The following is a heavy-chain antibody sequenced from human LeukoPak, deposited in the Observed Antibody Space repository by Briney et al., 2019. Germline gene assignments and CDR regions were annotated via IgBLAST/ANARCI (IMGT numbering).Heavy chain of an antibody. D-gene: IGHD6-19*01. J-gene: IGHJ4*02. V-gene: IGHV3-48*01. CDR3: AKTTYASNSSGWYNHFDY. Sequence: TGGSLRLSCAASGFTFSSSSMNWVRQAPGKGLEWVSYISSGSRTIYYADSVKGRFTISRDNAKNSLYLQMNSLRAEDTTVYYCAKTTYASNSSGWYNHFDYWGQGTLVTVSS. CDR2: ISSGSRTI. CDR1: GFTFSSSS.